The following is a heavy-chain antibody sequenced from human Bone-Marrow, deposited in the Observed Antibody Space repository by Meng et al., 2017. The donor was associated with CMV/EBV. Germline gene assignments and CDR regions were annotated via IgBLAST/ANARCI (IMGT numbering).Heavy chain of an antibody. CDR1: GFTFSSFE. Sequence: GESLKISCAASGFTFSSFEMNWVRQVPGKGLEWVSYITRSGGTIHYADSVKGRFTMSRDNAKSSLYLQMSSLRAEDTAVYYCAREHSSTSSFDDWGQGTLVTVSS. CDR2: ITRSGGTI. CDR3: AREHSSTSSFDD. V-gene: IGHV3-48*03. J-gene: IGHJ4*02. D-gene: IGHD2-2*01.